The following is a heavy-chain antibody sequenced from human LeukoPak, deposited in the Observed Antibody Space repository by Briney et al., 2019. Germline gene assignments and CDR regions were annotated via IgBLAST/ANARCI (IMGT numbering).Heavy chain of an antibody. V-gene: IGHV3-7*01. CDR2: IKQDGSEK. CDR1: GFTFSSYW. D-gene: IGHD3-22*01. CDR3: ARENYYYDSSGYAPN. Sequence: GGSLRLSCAASGFTFSSYWMSWVRQAPGKGREGVANIKQDGSEKYYLDSVKGRFTISRDNAKNSLYLQMNSLRAEDTAVYYCARENYYYDSSGYAPNWGQGTLVTVSS. J-gene: IGHJ4*02.